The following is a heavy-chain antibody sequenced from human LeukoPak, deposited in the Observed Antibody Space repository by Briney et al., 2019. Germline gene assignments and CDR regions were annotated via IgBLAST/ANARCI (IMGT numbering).Heavy chain of an antibody. D-gene: IGHD5-12*01. Sequence: SETLSLTCAVSGGSISSGGYSWSWIRQPPGKGLEWIGYIYHSGSTYYNPSLKSRVTISVDRSKNQSSLKLSSVTAADTAVYYCARGYSGYAGFDYWGQGTLVTVSS. J-gene: IGHJ4*02. CDR3: ARGYSGYAGFDY. V-gene: IGHV4-30-2*01. CDR1: GGSISSGGYS. CDR2: IYHSGST.